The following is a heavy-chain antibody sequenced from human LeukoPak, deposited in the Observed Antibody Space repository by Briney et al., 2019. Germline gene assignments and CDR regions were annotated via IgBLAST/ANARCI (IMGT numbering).Heavy chain of an antibody. Sequence: ASVKVSCKASGYTFTGAYMHWVRQAPGQGLEWVGWINPNSGETKFAPKFQGRVTMTRDTSLSTAFMDLGGLRSDDTAVYYCAIVLFNSGYDSWGQGSLVTVSS. CDR1: GYTFTGAY. D-gene: IGHD4-23*01. CDR3: AIVLFNSGYDS. V-gene: IGHV1-2*02. J-gene: IGHJ5*01. CDR2: INPNSGET.